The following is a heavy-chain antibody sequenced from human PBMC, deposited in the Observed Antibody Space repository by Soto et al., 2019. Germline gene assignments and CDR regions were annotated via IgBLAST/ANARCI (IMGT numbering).Heavy chain of an antibody. D-gene: IGHD2-21*02. J-gene: IGHJ3*02. V-gene: IGHV3-23*01. CDR1: GFTFSSYA. Sequence: EVQLLESGGGLVQPGGSLRLSCAASGFTFSSYAMSWVRQAPGKGLEWVSAISGSGGSTYYADSVKGRFTISRDNSKNTLYLQMNSLRAEDTAVYYCAKGGGLANIVVVTDIHSDAFDIWGQGTMVTVSS. CDR3: AKGGGLANIVVVTDIHSDAFDI. CDR2: ISGSGGST.